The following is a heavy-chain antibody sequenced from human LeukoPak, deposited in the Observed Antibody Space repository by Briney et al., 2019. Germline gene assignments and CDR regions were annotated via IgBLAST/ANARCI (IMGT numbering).Heavy chain of an antibody. V-gene: IGHV3-74*01. Sequence: GGSLRLSCAASGFTFDTYWMHWVRQAPGKGLVWVSRIHRDGNNINYADFVQGRFTVSRDNAKNTLYLQMHSLRVEDTAMYYCARGLRDRYGMDVWGQGTTVTVSS. CDR1: GFTFDTYW. CDR2: IHRDGNNI. CDR3: ARGLRDRYGMDV. J-gene: IGHJ6*02.